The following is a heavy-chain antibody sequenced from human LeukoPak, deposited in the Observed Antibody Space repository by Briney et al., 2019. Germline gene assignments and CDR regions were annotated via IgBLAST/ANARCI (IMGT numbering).Heavy chain of an antibody. J-gene: IGHJ6*02. Sequence: SETLSLTCTVSGGSISSSSYYWGWIRQPPGKGLEWIGSICYSGSTYYNPSLKSRVTISVDTSKNQFSLKLSSVTAADTAVYYCARDGYSGSYPPYYYYGMDVWGQGTTVTVSS. CDR1: GGSISSSSYY. V-gene: IGHV4-39*07. CDR2: ICYSGST. D-gene: IGHD1-26*01. CDR3: ARDGYSGSYPPYYYYGMDV.